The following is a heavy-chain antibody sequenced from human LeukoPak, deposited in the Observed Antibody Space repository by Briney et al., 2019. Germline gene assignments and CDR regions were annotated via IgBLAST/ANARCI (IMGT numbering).Heavy chain of an antibody. CDR1: GGTFSSYA. CDR2: IIPIFGTA. CDR3: ARSFQSGYRHFDY. J-gene: IGHJ4*02. Sequence: SVKVSCMASGGTFSSYAISWVRQAPGQGLEWMGGIIPIFGTANYAQKFQGRVTITADESTSTAYMELSSLRSEDTAVYYCARSFQSGYRHFDYWGQGTLVTVSS. V-gene: IGHV1-69*13. D-gene: IGHD3-3*01.